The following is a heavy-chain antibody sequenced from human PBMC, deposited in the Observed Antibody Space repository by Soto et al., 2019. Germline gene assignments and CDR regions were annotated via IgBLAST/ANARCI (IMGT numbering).Heavy chain of an antibody. J-gene: IGHJ5*02. Sequence: QVQLVQSGAEVKKPGSSVKVSCKASGGTFSSYAISWVRQAPGQGREWMGGIIPIFGTANYAQQFQGRVPITADESTSTAYMELSSLRSEDTAVYYCARDTVVAAPVSTQGWFDPCGQGTLVTVSS. CDR1: GGTFSSYA. V-gene: IGHV1-69*12. CDR3: ARDTVVAAPVSTQGWFDP. D-gene: IGHD2-15*01. CDR2: IIPIFGTA.